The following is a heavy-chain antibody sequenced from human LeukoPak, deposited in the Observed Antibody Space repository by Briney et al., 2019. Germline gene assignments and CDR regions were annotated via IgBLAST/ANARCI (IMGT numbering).Heavy chain of an antibody. CDR1: GGSFSGYY. J-gene: IGHJ5*02. D-gene: IGHD5-18*01. V-gene: IGHV4-34*01. CDR3: ARRRTAMVTIVWFDP. CDR2: INHSGST. Sequence: KPSETLSLTCAVYGGSFSGYYWSWIRQPPGKGLEWIGEINHSGSTNYNPSLKSRVTISVDTSKNQFSLKLSSVTAADTAVYYCARRRTAMVTIVWFDPWGQGTLVTVSS.